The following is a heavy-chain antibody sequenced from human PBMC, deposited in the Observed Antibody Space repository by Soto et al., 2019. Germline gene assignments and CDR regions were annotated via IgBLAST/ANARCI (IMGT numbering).Heavy chain of an antibody. Sequence: SETLSLTCVASGGSLSDYFWSWIRQPPGMALEWIGEINHLGSINYNPSLKSRVTMSVDTSKNQFSLKLSSVTAADTAVYYCARGVRSSSNWFDPWGQGTLVTVSS. V-gene: IGHV4-34*01. D-gene: IGHD3-22*01. CDR2: INHLGSI. CDR1: GGSLSDYF. J-gene: IGHJ5*02. CDR3: ARGVRSSSNWFDP.